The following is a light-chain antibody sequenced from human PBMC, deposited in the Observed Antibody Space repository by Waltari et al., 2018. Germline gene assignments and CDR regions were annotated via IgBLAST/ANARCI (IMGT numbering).Light chain of an antibody. J-gene: IGLJ2*01. V-gene: IGLV1-40*01. Sequence: QSGRTQQPSVSGAPGQRVTISCTGTSANIEADYHVHWYQVIPGTATKLLIYGNRNRPTGIPARFSGSKSCTSASLAITVLQAEDEADYYCQSYVSILTASLFGWGTKLTVL. CDR2: GNR. CDR1: SANIEADYH. CDR3: QSYVSILTASL.